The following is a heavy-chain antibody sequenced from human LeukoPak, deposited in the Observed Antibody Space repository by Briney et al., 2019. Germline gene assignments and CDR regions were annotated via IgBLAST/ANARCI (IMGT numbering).Heavy chain of an antibody. CDR2: ISGSGDST. J-gene: IGHJ5*02. CDR3: AKASSPQWLLRADWFDP. V-gene: IGHV3-23*01. CDR1: GFTFSSYA. Sequence: GGSLRLSCAASGFTFSSYAMSWVRQAPGKGLEWVSAISGSGDSTYYADSVKGRFTISRDNSKNTLYLQMDSLRAEDTAIYYCAKASSPQWLLRADWFDPWGQGILVTVSS. D-gene: IGHD6-19*01.